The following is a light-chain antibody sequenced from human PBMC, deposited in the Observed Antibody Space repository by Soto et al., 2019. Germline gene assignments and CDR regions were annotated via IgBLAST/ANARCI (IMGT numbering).Light chain of an antibody. V-gene: IGLV1-40*01. CDR1: GSNIGADYD. CDR3: QSFDTSLGGSV. Sequence: QSVLTQPPSVSGAPGQRVTISCTGSGSNIGADYDVNWYQQLPGRAPKLLIYDNKNRPSGVPDRFSGSRSGASASLAITGLQAEDEADYYCQSFDTSLGGSVFGTGTKLTVL. J-gene: IGLJ1*01. CDR2: DNK.